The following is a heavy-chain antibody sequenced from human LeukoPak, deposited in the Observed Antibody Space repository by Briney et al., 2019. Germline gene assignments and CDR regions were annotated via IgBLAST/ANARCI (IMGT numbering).Heavy chain of an antibody. Sequence: GGSLRLSCAASGFTFGSYGMHWVCQAPGKGLEWVAVLWYDGSNRYYEDSVKGRFTISRDNSKDTLYLRMNSLRDEDTAIYYCARARHGILTGYYLDYWGQGTLVTVSS. J-gene: IGHJ4*02. CDR3: ARARHGILTGYYLDY. V-gene: IGHV3-33*01. CDR1: GFTFGSYG. CDR2: LWYDGSNR. D-gene: IGHD3-9*01.